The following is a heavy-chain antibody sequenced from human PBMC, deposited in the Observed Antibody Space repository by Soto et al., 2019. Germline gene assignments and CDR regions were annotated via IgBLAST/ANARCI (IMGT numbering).Heavy chain of an antibody. D-gene: IGHD1-26*01. J-gene: IGHJ4*02. CDR3: ARVPRGSYYLGHLDY. V-gene: IGHV1-18*01. Sequence: QVQLVQSGAEVKKPGASVKVSCKASGYTFTSYGISWVRQAPGQGLEWMGWISAYNGNTNYAQKLQGRVTMTTDTPTSTAYMELRSLRSEDTAVYYCARVPRGSYYLGHLDYWGQGTLVTVSS. CDR1: GYTFTSYG. CDR2: ISAYNGNT.